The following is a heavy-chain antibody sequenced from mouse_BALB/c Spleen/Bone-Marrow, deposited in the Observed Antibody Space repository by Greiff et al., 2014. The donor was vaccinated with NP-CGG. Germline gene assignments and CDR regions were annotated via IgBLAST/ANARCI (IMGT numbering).Heavy chain of an antibody. CDR3: AIDDFYAMAY. CDR2: IRNKANGYTT. J-gene: IGHJ4*01. CDR1: GFTFTDYY. V-gene: IGHV7-3*02. Sequence: EVKLMESGGGLVQPGGSLRLSCATSGFTFTDYYMSWVRQPPGKALEWLGFIRNKANGYTTEYSASVKGRFTISRDNPQSLLYLQMNTLRTEDISTYYCAIDDFYAMAYWGQGTSVTVSA.